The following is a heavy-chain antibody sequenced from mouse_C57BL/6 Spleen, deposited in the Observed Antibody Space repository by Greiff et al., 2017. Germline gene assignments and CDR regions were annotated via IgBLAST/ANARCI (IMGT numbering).Heavy chain of an antibody. J-gene: IGHJ4*01. CDR1: GYTFTSYW. CDR3: ASEGAMDY. Sequence: QVQLKQPGAELVRPGTSVKLSCKASGYTFTSYWMHWVKQRPGQGLEWIGVIDPSDSYTNYNQKFKGKATLTVDTSSSTAYMQLSSLTSEDSAVYYCASEGAMDYWGQGTSVTVSS. V-gene: IGHV1-59*01. CDR2: IDPSDSYT.